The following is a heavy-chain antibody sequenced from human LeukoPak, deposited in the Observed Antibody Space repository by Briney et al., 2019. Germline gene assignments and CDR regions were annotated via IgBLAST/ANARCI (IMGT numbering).Heavy chain of an antibody. D-gene: IGHD6-13*01. CDR1: GFTFSSYA. CDR3: AQDIARPYSSSWYSANDAFDI. CDR2: IIGSGGST. Sequence: PGGSLRLSCAASGFTFSSYAMSWVRQAPGKGLEGVSAIIGSGGSTYYADSVKGRFTISRDNSKNTLYLQMHSLRGEDTAVYYCAQDIARPYSSSWYSANDAFDIWGQGTMVTVSS. V-gene: IGHV3-23*01. J-gene: IGHJ3*02.